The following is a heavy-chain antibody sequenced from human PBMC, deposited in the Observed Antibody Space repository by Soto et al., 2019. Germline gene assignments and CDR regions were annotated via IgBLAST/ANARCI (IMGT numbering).Heavy chain of an antibody. Sequence: EVQLVESGGGLIQPGGSLRLSCAGSGFIVSNNYMNWVRQAPGKGLEWVSVIYPGGSTYYADSVKGRFTISRDNSMSTLYLQMNSLRAEDTAMYYWARALQRALLDYWGQGTLVTVSS. CDR3: ARALQRALLDY. V-gene: IGHV3-53*01. J-gene: IGHJ4*02. CDR1: GFIVSNNY. CDR2: IYPGGST.